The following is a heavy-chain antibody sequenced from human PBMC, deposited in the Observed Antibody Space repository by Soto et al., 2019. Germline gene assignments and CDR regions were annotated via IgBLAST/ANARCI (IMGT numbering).Heavy chain of an antibody. CDR1: GFTFSSYG. D-gene: IGHD2-2*01. CDR3: AKEGSLDYCSSTSCPLDV. CDR2: ISYDGSNK. J-gene: IGHJ6*02. Sequence: GGSLRLSCAASGFTFSSYGMHWVRQAPGKGLEWVAVISYDGSNKYYADSVKGRFTISRDNSKNTLYLQMNSLRAEDTAVYYCAKEGSLDYCSSTSCPLDVWGQGTTVTVSS. V-gene: IGHV3-30*18.